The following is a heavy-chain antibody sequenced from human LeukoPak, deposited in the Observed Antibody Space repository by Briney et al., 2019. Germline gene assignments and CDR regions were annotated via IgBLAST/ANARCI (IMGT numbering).Heavy chain of an antibody. J-gene: IGHJ4*02. CDR3: ATLKSGYCSTTSCLNYFDF. V-gene: IGHV3-30*02. CDR1: GFTFSSYG. Sequence: PGGSLRLSCAASGFTFSSYGMHWVRQAPGKGLEWVAFIRYDGSNKYYADSVKGRFTISRDNSRNTLYLQMNSLRAEDTAVYYCATLKSGYCSTTSCLNYFDFWGQGKLVTVSS. D-gene: IGHD2-2*03. CDR2: IRYDGSNK.